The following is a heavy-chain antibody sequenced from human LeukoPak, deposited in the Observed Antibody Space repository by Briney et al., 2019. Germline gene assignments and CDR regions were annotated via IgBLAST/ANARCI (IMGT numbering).Heavy chain of an antibody. D-gene: IGHD3-10*01. J-gene: IGHJ5*02. CDR3: ARHAPPELLWYNWLDP. CDR2: IYYSGST. Sequence: NTSETLSLTCTVSGGSISSYYWSWIRQPPGKGLEWIGYIYYSGSTNYNPSLKSRVTISVDTSKNQFSLKLSSVTAADTAVYYCARHAPPELLWYNWLDPWGQGTLVTVSS. CDR1: GGSISSYY. V-gene: IGHV4-59*08.